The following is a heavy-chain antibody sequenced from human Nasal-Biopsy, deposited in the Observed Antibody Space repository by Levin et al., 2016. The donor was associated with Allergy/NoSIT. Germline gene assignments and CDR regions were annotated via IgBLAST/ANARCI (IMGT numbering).Heavy chain of an antibody. Sequence: SVKVSCKASGGSFRNYAINWVRQAPGQGLEWMGDIIPLFGAANYAQKFQGRVTITADESTSTAYMELSSLKSEDTAVYYCAREGRPKAPYFDSWGQGTLVTVSS. D-gene: IGHD3-10*01. CDR2: IIPLFGAA. CDR1: GGSFRNYA. J-gene: IGHJ4*02. V-gene: IGHV1-69*13. CDR3: AREGRPKAPYFDS.